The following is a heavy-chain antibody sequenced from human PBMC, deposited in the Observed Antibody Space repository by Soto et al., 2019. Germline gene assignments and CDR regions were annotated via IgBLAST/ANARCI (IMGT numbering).Heavy chain of an antibody. CDR1: GGSISSGGYY. CDR2: IYYSGST. CDR3: ARDRAGIGLPHLYGMDV. D-gene: IGHD1-1*01. J-gene: IGHJ6*02. V-gene: IGHV4-31*03. Sequence: PSETLSLTCTVSGGSISSGGYYWSWIRQHPGKGLEWIGYIYYSGSTSYNPSLKSRVTVSVDTSKNQFSLKLSSLPAADTAVYYCARDRAGIGLPHLYGMDVWGQGTTVTVSS.